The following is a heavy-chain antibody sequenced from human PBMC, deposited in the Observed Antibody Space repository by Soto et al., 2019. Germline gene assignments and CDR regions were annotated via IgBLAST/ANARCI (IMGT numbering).Heavy chain of an antibody. CDR3: ARAYYYDSSGYSKTTAFDI. Sequence: SGPTLVNPTETLTLTCTVSGFSLSNARMGVSWIRQPPGKALEWLAHIFSNDEKSYSTSLESRLTISKDTSKSQVVLTMTNMDPVDTATYYCARAYYYDSSGYSKTTAFDIWGQGTMVTVSS. V-gene: IGHV2-26*01. J-gene: IGHJ3*02. CDR1: GFSLSNARMG. CDR2: IFSNDEK. D-gene: IGHD3-22*01.